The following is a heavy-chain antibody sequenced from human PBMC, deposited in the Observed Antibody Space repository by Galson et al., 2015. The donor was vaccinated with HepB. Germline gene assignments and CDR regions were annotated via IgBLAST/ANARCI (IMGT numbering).Heavy chain of an antibody. CDR2: MNPNSGNT. V-gene: IGHV1-8*01. Sequence: QSGAEVKKPGASVKVSCKASGYTFTSYDINWVRQATGQGLEWMGWMNPNSGNTGYAQKFQGRVTMTRNTSLSTAYMELSSLRSEDTAVYYCASRRTKSIAARPNYYYGMDVWGQGTTVTVSS. CDR3: ASRRTKSIAARPNYYYGMDV. J-gene: IGHJ6*02. CDR1: GYTFTSYD. D-gene: IGHD6-6*01.